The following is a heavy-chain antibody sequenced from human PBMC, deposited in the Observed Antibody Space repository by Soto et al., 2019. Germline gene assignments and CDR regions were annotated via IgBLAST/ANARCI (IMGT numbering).Heavy chain of an antibody. J-gene: IGHJ4*02. D-gene: IGHD3-10*01. CDR3: ARHYFGSGSYFDY. CDR1: GFSLSTSGMR. Sequence: SGPTLVNPTQTLILTCTFSGFSLSTSGMRMGWVRQPPGKALEWLARIDWDDDKFYSTSLRPRLTISKDTSRNRVVLTMTNMDTVDTATYYCARHYFGSGSYFDYWGQGALVTV. V-gene: IGHV2-70*04. CDR2: IDWDDDK.